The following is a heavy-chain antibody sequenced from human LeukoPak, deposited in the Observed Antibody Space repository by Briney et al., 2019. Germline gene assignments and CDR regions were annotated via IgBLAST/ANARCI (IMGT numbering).Heavy chain of an antibody. D-gene: IGHD3-10*01. CDR3: ARNKVRVAIPYYYYTDV. V-gene: IGHV4-31*03. Sequence: SQTLSLTCTVSGGSIRSGDFYWNWVRQHPGKGLEWIGYIHYRGSTYYNPSLQSRVSMSVDTSKNQFSLKLTSVTAVDTAVYYCARNKVRVAIPYYYYTDVWGKGTTVTVSS. CDR2: IHYRGST. J-gene: IGHJ6*03. CDR1: GGSIRSGDFY.